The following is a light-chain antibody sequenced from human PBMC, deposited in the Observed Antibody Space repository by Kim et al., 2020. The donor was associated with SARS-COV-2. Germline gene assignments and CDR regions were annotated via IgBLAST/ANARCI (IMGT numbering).Light chain of an antibody. V-gene: IGLV3-21*04. CDR2: YDS. CDR3: QVWDSSSYV. J-gene: IGLJ1*01. Sequence: SYELTQPPSVSVAPGKTARITCGGNNIGSKSVHWYQQKPGQAPVLVIYYDSDRPSGIPERFSGSNSGNTATLTISRVEAGDEDDYYCQVWDSSSYVFGTG. CDR1: NIGSKS.